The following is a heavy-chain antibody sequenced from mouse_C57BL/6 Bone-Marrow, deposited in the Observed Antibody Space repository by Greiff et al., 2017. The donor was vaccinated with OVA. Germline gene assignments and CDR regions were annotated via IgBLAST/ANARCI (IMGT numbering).Heavy chain of an antibody. D-gene: IGHD4-1*01. Sequence: EVKLMESGGGLVQPGESLKLSCESNEYEFPSHDMSWVRKTPEKRLELVAAINSDGGSTYYPDTMEGRFIISRDNTKKTLYLQMSSLRSEDTAVYYCSSLGREGYWYFDVWGTGTTVTVSS. CDR3: SSLGREGYWYFDV. V-gene: IGHV5-2*01. CDR1: EYEFPSHD. CDR2: INSDGGST. J-gene: IGHJ1*03.